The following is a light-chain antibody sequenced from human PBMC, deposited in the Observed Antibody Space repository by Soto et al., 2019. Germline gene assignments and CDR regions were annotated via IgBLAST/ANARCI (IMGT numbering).Light chain of an antibody. V-gene: IGKV1-5*03. CDR3: QHYNSYSEA. CDR1: QTISSW. Sequence: DIQMTQSPSTLSGSVGDRVTITCRASQTISSWLAWYQQKPGKAPKLLIYKASTLKSGVPSRFSGSGSGTEFTLTISSLQPDEFATYYCQHYNSYSEAFGLGTKVELK. J-gene: IGKJ1*01. CDR2: KAS.